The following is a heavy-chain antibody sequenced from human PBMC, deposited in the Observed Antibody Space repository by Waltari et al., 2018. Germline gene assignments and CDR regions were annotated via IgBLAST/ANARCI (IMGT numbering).Heavy chain of an antibody. CDR3: AKGPYYYDSSGYLLDY. CDR1: GFTFSSYG. D-gene: IGHD3-22*01. Sequence: QVQLVESGGGVVQPGRSLSLSWAASGFTFSSYGMPWVRPAPGKGLGWVAVIWYDGSNKYYADSVKGRFTISRDNSKNTLYLQMNSLRAEDTAMYYCAKGPYYYDSSGYLLDYWGQGTLVTVSS. V-gene: IGHV3-30*18. CDR2: IWYDGSNK. J-gene: IGHJ4*02.